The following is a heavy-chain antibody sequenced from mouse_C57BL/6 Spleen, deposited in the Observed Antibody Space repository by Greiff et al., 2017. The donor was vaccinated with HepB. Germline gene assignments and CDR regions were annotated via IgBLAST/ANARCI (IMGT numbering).Heavy chain of an antibody. D-gene: IGHD2-3*01. J-gene: IGHJ2*01. Sequence: EVHLVESGGGLVQPKGSLKLSCAASGFSFNTYAMNWVRQAPGKGLEWVARIRSKSNNYATYYADSVKDRFTISRDDSESMLYLQMNNLKTEDTAMYYCVREGGLYDDYPFDYWGQGTTLTVSS. V-gene: IGHV10-1*01. CDR3: VREGGLYDDYPFDY. CDR1: GFSFNTYA. CDR2: IRSKSNNYAT.